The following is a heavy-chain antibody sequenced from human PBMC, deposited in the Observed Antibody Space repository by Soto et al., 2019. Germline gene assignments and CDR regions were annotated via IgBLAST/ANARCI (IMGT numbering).Heavy chain of an antibody. Sequence: QVQLVESGGGVVQPGRSLRLSCEASGFTFSSYAMHWVRQAPGKGLEWEAVISYDGSNKYYADSVKGRFTISRDNSKNTLYLQMNSLRADDTAVYYCASGPYYYDSSGLYFGDAFDIWGQGTMVTVSS. D-gene: IGHD3-22*01. CDR3: ASGPYYYDSSGLYFGDAFDI. V-gene: IGHV3-30*14. CDR1: GFTFSSYA. J-gene: IGHJ3*02. CDR2: ISYDGSNK.